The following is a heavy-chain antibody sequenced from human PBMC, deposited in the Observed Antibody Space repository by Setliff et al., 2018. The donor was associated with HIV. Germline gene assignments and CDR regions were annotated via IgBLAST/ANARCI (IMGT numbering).Heavy chain of an antibody. CDR2: ITWNSATI. Sequence: LRLSCAASGFTFNNYWMAWGRQSPGKGPEWVAGITWNSATIAYADSVQGRFTISRDNAKSTVYLQMGSLSADDTAVYYCARGGFNHAFDIWGQGTMVTVSS. D-gene: IGHD2-15*01. CDR1: GFTFNNYW. CDR3: ARGGFNHAFDI. J-gene: IGHJ3*02. V-gene: IGHV3-9*01.